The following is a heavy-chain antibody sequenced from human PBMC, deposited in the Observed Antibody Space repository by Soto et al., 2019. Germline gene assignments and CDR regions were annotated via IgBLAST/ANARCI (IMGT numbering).Heavy chain of an antibody. CDR2: IYWDDDK. Sequence: QITLKESGPTLVRPAQTLTLTCDFSGFSLSTYHMGVAWIRQPPGKALEWLALIYWDDDKRYSPSLNDRLAISKDTASTQVVLTPTIHDPGATATYFYSRANYYYLLTFYHWCPRTLVT. J-gene: IGHJ4*02. V-gene: IGHV2-5*02. CDR1: GFSLSTYHMG. D-gene: IGHD1-26*01. CDR3: SRANYYYLLTFYH.